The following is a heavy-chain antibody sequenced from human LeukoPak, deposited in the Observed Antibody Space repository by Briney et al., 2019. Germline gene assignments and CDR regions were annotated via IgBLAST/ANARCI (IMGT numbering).Heavy chain of an antibody. V-gene: IGHV3-21*01. CDR3: ARDWGRTGYYADF. Sequence: GGSLRLSCAASGFTFSSYSMNWVRQAPGKGLEWVSSISSSSSYICYADSVKGRFTISRDNAKNSLYLQMNSLRAEDTAVYYCARDWGRTGYYADFWGQGTLVTVSS. J-gene: IGHJ4*02. CDR1: GFTFSSYS. CDR2: ISSSSSYI. D-gene: IGHD3-9*01.